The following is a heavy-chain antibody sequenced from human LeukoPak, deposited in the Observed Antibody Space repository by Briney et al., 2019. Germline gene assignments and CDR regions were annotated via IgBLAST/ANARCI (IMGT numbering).Heavy chain of an antibody. CDR3: ASPDYGGNSDLGAFDI. Sequence: KPGGSLRLSCAASGFTFSDYYMGWIRQAPGKGLECVSYITHSGTAIFYADSVKGRFTISRDNSKNTLYLQMNSLRAEDTAVYYCASPDYGGNSDLGAFDIWGQGTMVTVSS. CDR1: GFTFSDYY. J-gene: IGHJ3*02. V-gene: IGHV3-11*01. CDR2: ITHSGTAI. D-gene: IGHD4-23*01.